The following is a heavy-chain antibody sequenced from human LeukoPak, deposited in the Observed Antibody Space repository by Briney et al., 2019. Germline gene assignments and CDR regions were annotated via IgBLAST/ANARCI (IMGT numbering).Heavy chain of an antibody. D-gene: IGHD3-16*02. V-gene: IGHV1-69*10. Sequence: SVKVSSKASGGTFSIYAISWVRQAPGQGVEWMGGIIPILGIAKYAQKFQGRVTITADKSTSTAYMELSSLRSEDTAVYYCARDFIGDYFDYWGQGTLVTVSS. CDR2: IIPILGIA. CDR1: GGTFSIYA. J-gene: IGHJ4*02. CDR3: ARDFIGDYFDY.